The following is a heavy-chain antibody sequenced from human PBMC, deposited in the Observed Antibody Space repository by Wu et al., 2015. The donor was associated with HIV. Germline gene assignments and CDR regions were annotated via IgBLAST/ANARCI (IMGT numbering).Heavy chain of an antibody. V-gene: IGHV1-2*02. D-gene: IGHD2-2*01. Sequence: QVQLVQSGAEVKKPGASVKVSCKASGYTFTGYYMHWVRQAPGQGLEWMGWINPSSGGTNYAQKFQGRVTMTRDTSISTAYMELSRLRSDDTAVYYCARVRYQPYYFDYWGQGTLVTVSS. J-gene: IGHJ4*02. CDR3: ARVRYQPYYFDY. CDR2: INPSSGGT. CDR1: GYTFTGYY.